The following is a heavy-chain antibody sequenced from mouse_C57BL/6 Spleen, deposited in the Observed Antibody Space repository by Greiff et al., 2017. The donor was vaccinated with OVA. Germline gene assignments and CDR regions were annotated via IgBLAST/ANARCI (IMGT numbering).Heavy chain of an antibody. CDR3: ARLGDNYAMDY. V-gene: IGHV1-55*01. D-gene: IGHD3-3*01. J-gene: IGHJ4*01. CDR1: GYTFTSYW. CDR2: IYPGSGST. Sequence: VKLQQPGAELVKPGASVQMSCKASGYTFTSYWITWVKQRPGQGLAWIGDIYPGSGSTNYNEKFKSKATLTVDTSSSTAYMQLSSLTSEDSAVYYCARLGDNYAMDYWGQGTSVTVSS.